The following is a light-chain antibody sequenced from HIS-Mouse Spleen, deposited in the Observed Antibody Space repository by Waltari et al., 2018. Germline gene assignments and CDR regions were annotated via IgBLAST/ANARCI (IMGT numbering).Light chain of an antibody. V-gene: IGLV2-14*03. Sequence: QSALTQPASVSGSPGPSITISCTGTRSDVGCYTYVPWYQQHPGKAPKLMIYDVSNRPSGVSNRFSGSKSGNTASLTISGLQAEDEADYYCSSYTSSSFNVVFGGGTKLTVL. CDR2: DVS. CDR1: RSDVGCYTY. J-gene: IGLJ2*01. CDR3: SSYTSSSFNVV.